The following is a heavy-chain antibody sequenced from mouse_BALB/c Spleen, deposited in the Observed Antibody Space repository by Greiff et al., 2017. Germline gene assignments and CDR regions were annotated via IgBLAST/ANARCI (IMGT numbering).Heavy chain of an antibody. CDR2: IWRGGST. D-gene: IGHD2-4*01. Sequence: VQLQESGPSLVQPSQSLSITCTVSGFSLTSYGVHWVRQSPGKGLEWLGVIWRGGSTDYNAAFMSRLSITKDNSKSQVFFKMNSLQADDTAIYYCAKNGDYNSYFDYWGQGTTLTVSS. V-gene: IGHV2-5-1*01. CDR3: AKNGDYNSYFDY. CDR1: GFSLTSYG. J-gene: IGHJ2*01.